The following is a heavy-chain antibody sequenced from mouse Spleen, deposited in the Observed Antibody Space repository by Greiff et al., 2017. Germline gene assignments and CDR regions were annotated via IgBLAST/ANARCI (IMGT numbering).Heavy chain of an antibody. D-gene: IGHD2-2*01. CDR3: ARRVTDGYYAMDY. V-gene: IGHV2-2*01. J-gene: IGHJ4*01. Sequence: VQLQQSGPGLVQPSQSLSITCTVSGFSLTSYGVHWVRQSPGKGLEWLGVIWSGGSTDYNAAFISRLSISKDNSKSQVFFKMNSLQADDTAIYYCARRVTDGYYAMDYWGQGTSVTVSS. CDR1: GFSLTSYG. CDR2: IWSGGST.